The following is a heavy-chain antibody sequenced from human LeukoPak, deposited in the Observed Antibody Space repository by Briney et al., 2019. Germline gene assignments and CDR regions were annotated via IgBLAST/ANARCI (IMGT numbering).Heavy chain of an antibody. V-gene: IGHV3-23*01. D-gene: IGHD6-19*01. Sequence: PGGSLRLSCAASGFTITNARMGWVRQAPGKGLEWVSAISGSGGSTYYADSVKGRFTISRDNSKNTLYLQMNSLRAEDTAVYCCAKPSRAGTIDYWGQGTLVTVSS. J-gene: IGHJ4*02. CDR3: AKPSRAGTIDY. CDR2: ISGSGGST. CDR1: GFTITNAR.